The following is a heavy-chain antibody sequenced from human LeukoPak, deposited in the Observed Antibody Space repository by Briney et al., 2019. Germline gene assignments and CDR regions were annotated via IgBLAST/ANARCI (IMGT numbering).Heavy chain of an antibody. CDR2: IYYSGST. CDR1: GGSISSYY. J-gene: IGHJ3*02. CDR3: ARERQADDAFDT. Sequence: SETLSLTCTVSGGSISSYYWSWIRQPPGKGLEWIGYIYYSGSTNYNPSLKSRVTMSVDTSKNQFSLKLSSVTAADTAVYYCARERQADDAFDTWGQGTMVTVSS. V-gene: IGHV4-59*01.